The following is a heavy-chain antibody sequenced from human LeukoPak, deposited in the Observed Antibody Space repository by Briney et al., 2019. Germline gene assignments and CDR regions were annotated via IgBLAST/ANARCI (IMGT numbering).Heavy chain of an antibody. Sequence: SETLSFTCTVSGGSISSSSYYWRWIRQPPGKRREWIGSIYYSGSTYYNPSLNSLVTISVNTSKNQFSLKLSSVTAADTAVYYCARDRGDYDFWSGYYPYHFDHWGQGTLVTVSS. D-gene: IGHD3-3*01. V-gene: IGHV4-39*07. CDR3: ARDRGDYDFWSGYYPYHFDH. CDR2: IYYSGST. J-gene: IGHJ4*02. CDR1: GGSISSSSYY.